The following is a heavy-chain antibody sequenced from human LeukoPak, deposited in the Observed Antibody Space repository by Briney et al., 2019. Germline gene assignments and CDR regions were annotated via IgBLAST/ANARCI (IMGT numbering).Heavy chain of an antibody. CDR2: IYTSGST. CDR3: ARALRFLEWFPHDAFDI. Sequence: PSETLSLTCTVSGGSISSYYWSWIRQPAGKGLEWIGRIYTSGSTNYNPSLKSRVTISVDKSKNQFSLKLSSVTAADTAVYYCARALRFLEWFPHDAFDIWGQGIMVTVSS. V-gene: IGHV4-4*07. J-gene: IGHJ3*02. D-gene: IGHD3-3*01. CDR1: GGSISSYY.